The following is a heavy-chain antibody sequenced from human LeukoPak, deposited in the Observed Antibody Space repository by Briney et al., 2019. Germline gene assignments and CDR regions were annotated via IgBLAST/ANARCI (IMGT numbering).Heavy chain of an antibody. D-gene: IGHD3-10*01. Sequence: ASVKVSCKASGYTFTSYYMHWVRQAPGQGLEWMGIINPSGGSTSYARKFQGRVTMTRDTSTSTVYMELSSLRSEDTAVYYCARGRGLLWFGELSLTARHDWFDPWGQGTLVTVSS. CDR2: INPSGGST. CDR3: ARGRGLLWFGELSLTARHDWFDP. J-gene: IGHJ5*02. V-gene: IGHV1-46*01. CDR1: GYTFTSYY.